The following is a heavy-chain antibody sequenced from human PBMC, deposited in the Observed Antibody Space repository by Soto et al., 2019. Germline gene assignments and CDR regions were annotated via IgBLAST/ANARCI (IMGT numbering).Heavy chain of an antibody. V-gene: IGHV3-21*06. CDR1: GFSFSSYN. Sequence: EVQLVESGGGLVKPEESLRLSCTASGFSFSSYNMKWVRQAPGKGLEWVSSISTSGSYIFYAGSVRGRFTIFRDDAKNSLHLQMNSLRVEDTAVYYSATIGDRDGFDIWGQGTTVIVSS. J-gene: IGHJ3*02. CDR2: ISTSGSYI. CDR3: ATIGDRDGFDI. D-gene: IGHD4-17*01.